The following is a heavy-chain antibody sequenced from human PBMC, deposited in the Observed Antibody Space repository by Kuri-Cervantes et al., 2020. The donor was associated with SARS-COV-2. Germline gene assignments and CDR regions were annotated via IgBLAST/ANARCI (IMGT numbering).Heavy chain of an antibody. J-gene: IGHJ6*02. Sequence: GGSLRLSCAASGFTFSSYSMNWVRQAPGKGLEWVSSISSGSSYIYYADSVKGRFTISRDNAKNSLYLQMNSLRAEDTAVYYCARDIVVVPAAIHYYYGMDVWGQGTTVTVSS. CDR2: ISSGSSYI. D-gene: IGHD2-2*02. V-gene: IGHV3-21*01. CDR3: ARDIVVVPAAIHYYYGMDV. CDR1: GFTFSSYS.